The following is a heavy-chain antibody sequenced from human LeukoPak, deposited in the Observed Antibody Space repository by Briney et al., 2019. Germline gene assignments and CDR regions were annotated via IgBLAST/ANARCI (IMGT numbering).Heavy chain of an antibody. CDR2: IGTAGDT. Sequence: PGGSLRLSCAASGLTFSSYDMHGVRQAPGKGLEWVSAIGTAGDTYYPGSVKGRFTISRENAKNSLYLQMNSLRAGDTAVYYCARGYCTNGVCGWFDPWGQGTLVTVSS. D-gene: IGHD2-8*01. CDR1: GLTFSSYD. CDR3: ARGYCTNGVCGWFDP. V-gene: IGHV3-13*01. J-gene: IGHJ5*02.